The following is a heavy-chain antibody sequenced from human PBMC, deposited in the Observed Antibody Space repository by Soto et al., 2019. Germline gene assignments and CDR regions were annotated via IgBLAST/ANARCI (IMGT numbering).Heavy chain of an antibody. CDR1: GFTFSSYA. D-gene: IGHD4-4*01. Sequence: HPGGSLRLSCAASGFTFSSYAMHWVRQAPGKGLEWVAVISYDGSNKYHADSVKGRFTISRDNSKNTLYLQMNSLRAEDTAVYYCARDRKTYSNYRPYYYYYGMDVWGQGTTVTVSS. CDR2: ISYDGSNK. V-gene: IGHV3-30-3*01. J-gene: IGHJ6*02. CDR3: ARDRKTYSNYRPYYYYYGMDV.